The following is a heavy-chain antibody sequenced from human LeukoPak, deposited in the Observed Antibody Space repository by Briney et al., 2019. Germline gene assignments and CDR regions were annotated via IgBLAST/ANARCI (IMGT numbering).Heavy chain of an antibody. Sequence: ASVTVSCKASGYTFTGYYMHWVRQAPGQGLEWMGWINPNNGDTHYAQKFQGRVTMTRDTSTSTAYMELSRLRSEDTAVYYCARDNSVGDIAWWFDPWGQGTLVSVSS. V-gene: IGHV1-2*02. J-gene: IGHJ5*02. CDR2: INPNNGDT. CDR3: ARDNSVGDIAWWFDP. D-gene: IGHD3-16*02. CDR1: GYTFTGYY.